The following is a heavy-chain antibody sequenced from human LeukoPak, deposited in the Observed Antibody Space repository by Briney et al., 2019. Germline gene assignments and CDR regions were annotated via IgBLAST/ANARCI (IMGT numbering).Heavy chain of an antibody. V-gene: IGHV4-4*07. D-gene: IGHD3-10*01. CDR1: GGSISSYY. CDR3: ARDFYIGFGEFDDAFDI. J-gene: IGHJ3*02. Sequence: SETLSLTCTVSGGSISSYYWSWIRQPAGKGLEWIGRIYTSGSTNYNPSLKSRVTMSVDTSKNQFSLKLSSVTAADTAVYYCARDFYIGFGEFDDAFDIWGQGTMVTVSS. CDR2: IYTSGST.